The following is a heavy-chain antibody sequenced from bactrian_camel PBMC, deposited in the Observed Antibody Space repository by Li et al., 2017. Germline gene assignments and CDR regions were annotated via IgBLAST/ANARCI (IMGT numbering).Heavy chain of an antibody. J-gene: IGHJ6*01. D-gene: IGHD6*01. V-gene: IGHV3S53*01. Sequence: HVQLVESGGGSVQTGASLNLSCVNSGTTYIYLSMAWFRQRPGKEREGVAAVASDGTIDYADSVKGRFTVAKDSAKNHLHLQMNNLKPEDTAMYYCAARNAGCSWARAIGERQLGSAANFGFWGQGTQVTVSS. CDR3: AARNAGCSWARAIGERQLGSAANFGF. CDR1: GTTYIYLS. CDR2: VASDGTI.